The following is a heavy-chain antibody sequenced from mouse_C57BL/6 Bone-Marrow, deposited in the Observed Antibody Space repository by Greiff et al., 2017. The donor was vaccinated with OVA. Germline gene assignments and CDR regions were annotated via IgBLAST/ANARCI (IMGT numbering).Heavy chain of an antibody. V-gene: IGHV1-7*01. D-gene: IGHD2-3*01. CDR3: ARDGYSYHYAMDY. CDR1: GYTFTSYW. J-gene: IGHJ4*01. CDR2: INPSSGYT. Sequence: QVQLKESGAELAKPGASVKLSCKASGYTFTSYWMHWVKQRPGQGLEWIGYINPSSGYTKYNQKFKDQATLTADKSSSTAYLQLSSLTYEDSAVYYCARDGYSYHYAMDYWGQGTSVTVSS.